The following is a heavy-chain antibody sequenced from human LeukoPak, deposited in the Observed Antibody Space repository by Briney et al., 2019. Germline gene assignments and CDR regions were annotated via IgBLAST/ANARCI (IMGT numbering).Heavy chain of an antibody. CDR3: AKGKVNHDGAFDF. J-gene: IGHJ3*01. CDR1: GFSFSSYA. Sequence: GGSLRLSCAASGFSFSSYAMSWVRQAPGKGLEWVSSVSAGGATTYYADSVKGRFTMSRDNSKKTLSLQMHSLRAEDTAVYYCAKGKVNHDGAFDFWGQGTMVTVSS. V-gene: IGHV3-23*01. D-gene: IGHD3-16*01. CDR2: VSAGGATT.